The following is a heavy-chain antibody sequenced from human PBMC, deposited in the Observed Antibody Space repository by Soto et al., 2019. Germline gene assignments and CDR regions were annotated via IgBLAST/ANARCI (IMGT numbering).Heavy chain of an antibody. CDR3: ARKWFGEPTLFDY. V-gene: IGHV4-59*01. J-gene: IGHJ4*02. CDR2: IYYSGST. D-gene: IGHD3-10*01. Sequence: QVQLQESGPGLVKPSETLSLTCTVSGGSISSYYWSWIRQPPGKGLEWIGYIYYSGSTNYNPSLTSRFTITVDTSKNHFSLKLSSVTAADTAVYYCARKWFGEPTLFDYWGQGTLVTVSS. CDR1: GGSISSYY.